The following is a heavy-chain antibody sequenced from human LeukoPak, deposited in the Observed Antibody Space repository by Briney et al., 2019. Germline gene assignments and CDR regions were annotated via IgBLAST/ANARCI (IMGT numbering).Heavy chain of an antibody. CDR2: IYHSEST. CDR1: GYSISSGYY. CDR3: ARGQRVDY. Sequence: SETLSLTCTVSGYSISSGYYWGWIRQPPGKGLEWIGSIYHSESTYCNPSLKSRVTISVDTAKNQFSLKMSSVTAADTAVYYCARGQRVDYWGQGTLVTVSS. J-gene: IGHJ4*02. V-gene: IGHV4-38-2*02.